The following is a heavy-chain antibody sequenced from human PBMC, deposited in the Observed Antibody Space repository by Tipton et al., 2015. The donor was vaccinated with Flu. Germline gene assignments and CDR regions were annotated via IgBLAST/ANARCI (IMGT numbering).Heavy chain of an antibody. Sequence: SLRLSCAASGFTVSSNYMSWVRQAPGKGLEWVSIIYSGGSTYYADSVKGRFTISRDNSKNTLYLQMNSLRAEDTAVYYCQSGRTNSGVEYWGQGTLVTVSS. D-gene: IGHD1-26*01. CDR2: IYSGGST. V-gene: IGHV3-53*05. CDR1: GFTVSSNY. CDR3: QSGRTNSGVEY. J-gene: IGHJ4*02.